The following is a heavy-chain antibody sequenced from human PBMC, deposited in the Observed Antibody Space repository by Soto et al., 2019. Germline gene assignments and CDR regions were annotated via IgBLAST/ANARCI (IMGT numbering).Heavy chain of an antibody. D-gene: IGHD6-19*01. CDR3: ARGIAVAGIYLDY. J-gene: IGHJ4*02. CDR2: IYSSGTT. Sequence: GGSLRLSCAASGLTVSSNYMSWVRQAPGKGLEWVSIIYSSGTTYYADSVKGRFIISRDNSKNTLYLQMNSLRAEDTAVYYCARGIAVAGIYLDYWGQGTLVTVYS. CDR1: GLTVSSNY. V-gene: IGHV3-53*01.